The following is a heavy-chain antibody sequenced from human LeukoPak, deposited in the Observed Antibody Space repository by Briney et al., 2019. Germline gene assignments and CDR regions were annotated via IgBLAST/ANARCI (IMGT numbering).Heavy chain of an antibody. CDR1: GFPFSTYA. V-gene: IGHV3-30-3*01. CDR2: ISYDGSNK. D-gene: IGHD6-6*01. CDR3: ARAEYTTSPRIDY. J-gene: IGHJ4*02. Sequence: GRSLRLPCAASGFPFSTYAMHWVRQAPDKGLEWVAFISYDGSNKYYADSVKGRFTISRDNSKNTLYLQMNSLRPEDTAVYYCARAEYTTSPRIDYWGQGTLVTVSS.